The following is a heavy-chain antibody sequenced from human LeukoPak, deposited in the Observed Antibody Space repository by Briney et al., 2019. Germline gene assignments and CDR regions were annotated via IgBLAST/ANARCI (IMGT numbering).Heavy chain of an antibody. V-gene: IGHV4-39*02. CDR2: IFHTGSA. D-gene: IGHD5-18*01. CDR1: GVSISSSSCY. Sequence: SETLSLTCDVTGVSISSSSCYWGWLRQPPGKGLEWIGSIFHTGSAYYNPSLKSRVTLSVATSKNQFSLRLTSATAADTAVYYCARDRGDTATIDYWGRGTLVTVSS. CDR3: ARDRGDTATIDY. J-gene: IGHJ4*02.